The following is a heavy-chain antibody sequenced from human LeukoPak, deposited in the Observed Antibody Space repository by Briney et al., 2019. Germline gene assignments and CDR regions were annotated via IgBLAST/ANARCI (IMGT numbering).Heavy chain of an antibody. V-gene: IGHV1-46*01. D-gene: IGHD6-13*01. CDR3: ATWGSSSSPLPGMDV. Sequence: ASVKVSCKASGYTVTGYYMHWVRQAPGQGLEWMGIINASGGGTTYAQKFQGRLTMTRDTSTSTVYMELSSLRSEDTAVYYCATWGSSSSPLPGMDVWGQGTTVTVSS. CDR2: INASGGGT. J-gene: IGHJ6*02. CDR1: GYTVTGYY.